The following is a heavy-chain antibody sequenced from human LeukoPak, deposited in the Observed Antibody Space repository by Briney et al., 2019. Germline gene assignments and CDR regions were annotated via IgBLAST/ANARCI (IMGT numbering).Heavy chain of an antibody. CDR2: IIPIFGTA. V-gene: IGHV1-69*01. J-gene: IGHJ6*04. CDR3: ARLRGYSYGYNYYGKDV. CDR1: GGTFSSYA. D-gene: IGHD5-18*01. Sequence: GASVKVSCKASGGTFSSYAISWVRQAPGQGLEWMGGIIPIFGTANYAQKFQGRVTITADESTSTAYMELSSLRSEDTAVYYCARLRGYSYGYNYYGKDVWGKGTTVTVSS.